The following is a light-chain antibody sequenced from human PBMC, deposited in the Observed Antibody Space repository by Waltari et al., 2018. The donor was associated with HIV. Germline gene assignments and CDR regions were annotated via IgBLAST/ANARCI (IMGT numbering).Light chain of an antibody. CDR2: DAS. CDR3: QQRRDWPLT. V-gene: IGKV3-11*01. J-gene: IGKJ4*01. Sequence: EIVMTQSPALLSVSPGERASLSCRASQSVRYKLAWYQQKPGQAPRLLIHDASNRAPGVPDRFTGSGSEKYFTLTISSLEAEDFAVYFCQQRRDWPLTFGGGTKVEIK. CDR1: QSVRYK.